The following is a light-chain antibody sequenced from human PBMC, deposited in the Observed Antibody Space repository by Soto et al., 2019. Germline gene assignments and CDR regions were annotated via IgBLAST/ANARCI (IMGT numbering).Light chain of an antibody. V-gene: IGKV3-20*01. CDR3: QQYGSSPQT. Sequence: EIVLTQSPGTLSLSPGERATLSCRASQSVSSSYLDWYQQKPGQAPRLLIYGASSRATGIPDRFSGSGSGTDFTLTISRLEPEDFAVYDCQQYGSSPQTFGQGTKLEIK. CDR2: GAS. CDR1: QSVSSSY. J-gene: IGKJ2*01.